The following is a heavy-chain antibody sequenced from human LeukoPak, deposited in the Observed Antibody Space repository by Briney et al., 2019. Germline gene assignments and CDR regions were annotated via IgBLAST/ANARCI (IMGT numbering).Heavy chain of an antibody. J-gene: IGHJ4*02. CDR2: INHSGST. D-gene: IGHD5-24*01. Sequence: PSETLSLTCAVYGGSFSGYYWSWIRQPPGKGLEWIGEINHSGSTNYNPSLKSRVTISVDTSKNQFSLKLKSVTAADTAVYYCARGDGMATTYFDYWGQGTLVTVSS. V-gene: IGHV4-34*01. CDR3: ARGDGMATTYFDY. CDR1: GGSFSGYY.